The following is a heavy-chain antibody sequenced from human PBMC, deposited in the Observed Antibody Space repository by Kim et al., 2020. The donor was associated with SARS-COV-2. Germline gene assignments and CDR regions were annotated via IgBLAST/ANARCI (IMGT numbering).Heavy chain of an antibody. CDR2: IIPIFGTA. D-gene: IGHD4-17*01. V-gene: IGHV1-69*13. CDR1: GGTFSSYA. J-gene: IGHJ6*02. Sequence: SVKVSCKASGGTFSSYAISWVRQAPGQGLEWMGGIIPIFGTANYAQKFQGRVTITADESTSTAYMELSSLRSEDTAVYYCARDGDYPPHYYGMDVWGQGTTVTVSS. CDR3: ARDGDYPPHYYGMDV.